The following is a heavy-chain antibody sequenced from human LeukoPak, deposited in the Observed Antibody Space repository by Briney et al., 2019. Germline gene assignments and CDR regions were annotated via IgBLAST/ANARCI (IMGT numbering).Heavy chain of an antibody. CDR2: ISGSGGST. CDR3: ASPDASMVSAFDY. D-gene: IGHD5-18*01. CDR1: GFTISSNY. V-gene: IGHV3-23*01. J-gene: IGHJ4*02. Sequence: HPGGSLRLSCAASGFTISSNYLSWVRQAPGKGLEWVSAISGSGGSTYYADSVKGRFTISRDNSKNTLYLQMNSLRAEDTAVYYCASPDASMVSAFDYWGQGTLVTVSS.